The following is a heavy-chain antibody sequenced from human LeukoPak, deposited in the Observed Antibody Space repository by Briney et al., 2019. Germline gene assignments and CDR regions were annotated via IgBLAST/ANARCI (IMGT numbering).Heavy chain of an antibody. Sequence: GRSLRLSCTASGFTFTSYAMHWVRQAPGRGLEWVAQVSSDGSKRDYADSVKGRFTISRDNSKKTLWLQMNSLRAEDTAVYYCARDQKLAYCGGDCSNWSDPWGQGTLVTVSS. CDR2: VSSDGSKR. D-gene: IGHD2-21*02. V-gene: IGHV3-30*14. CDR3: ARDQKLAYCGGDCSNWSDP. J-gene: IGHJ5*02. CDR1: GFTFTSYA.